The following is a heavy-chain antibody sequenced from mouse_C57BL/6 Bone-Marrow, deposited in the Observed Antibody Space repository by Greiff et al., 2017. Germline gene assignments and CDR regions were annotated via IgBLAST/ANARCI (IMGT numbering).Heavy chain of an antibody. CDR2: IDPNSGGT. CDR3: SRAYYSNPAWFAY. CDR1: GYTFTSYW. Sequence: QVQLQQPGAELVKPGASVKLSCKASGYTFTSYWMHWVKQRPGRGLEWIGRIDPNSGGTKYNEKFKSKATLTVEKPSSTAYMQLSILTSEAAEVYDCSRAYYSNPAWFAYWGQGTLVTVSA. V-gene: IGHV1-72*01. D-gene: IGHD2-5*01. J-gene: IGHJ3*01.